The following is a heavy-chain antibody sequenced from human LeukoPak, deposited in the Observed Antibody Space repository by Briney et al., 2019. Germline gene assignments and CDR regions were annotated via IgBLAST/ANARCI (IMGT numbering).Heavy chain of an antibody. J-gene: IGHJ6*03. D-gene: IGHD4-17*01. CDR1: GGSISSYY. CDR3: ARVAVTTFYYYMDV. CDR2: IYYSGST. V-gene: IGHV4-59*01. Sequence: PSETLSLTCTVSGGSISSYYWSWIRQPPGKGLEWIGYIYYSGSTNYDPSLKSRVTISVDTSKNQFSLKLSSVTAADTAVYYCARVAVTTFYYYMDVWGKGTMVTVSS.